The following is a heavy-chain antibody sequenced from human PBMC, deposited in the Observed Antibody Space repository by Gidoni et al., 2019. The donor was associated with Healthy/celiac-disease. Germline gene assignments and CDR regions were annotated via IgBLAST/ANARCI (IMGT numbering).Heavy chain of an antibody. J-gene: IGHJ3*02. CDR2: IYPSGST. V-gene: IGHV4-4*02. D-gene: IGHD3-10*01. Sequence: VQLQESGPGRATPSGTLSLTCAVSAGLISSSNWWSWVRQPPGKGLEWMGEIYPSGSTNYNTSLESRVAISVGKSKNQFSLKLSSVTTADTAVYYCASFYGSGIPDAFDIWGQGTMVTVSS. CDR1: AGLISSSNW. CDR3: ASFYGSGIPDAFDI.